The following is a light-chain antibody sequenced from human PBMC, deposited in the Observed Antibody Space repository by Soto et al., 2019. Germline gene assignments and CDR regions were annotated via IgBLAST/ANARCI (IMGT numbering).Light chain of an antibody. CDR1: QSLSTNS. CDR2: GSS. J-gene: IGKJ2*01. Sequence: VLTQSPGTLSLSPGEGATLSCRASQSLSTNSLAWYQQKPGQAPRRLIFGSSSRATGIPDRFRGSGSGTDFTLTITRLEPEDFAVYYCQQYGTSRFTFGQGSKVEIK. CDR3: QQYGTSRFT. V-gene: IGKV3-20*01.